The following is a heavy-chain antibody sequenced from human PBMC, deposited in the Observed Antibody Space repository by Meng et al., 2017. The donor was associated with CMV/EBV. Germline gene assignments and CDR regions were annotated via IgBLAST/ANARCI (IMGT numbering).Heavy chain of an antibody. V-gene: IGHV3-23*05. CDR1: GFTFGDYG. J-gene: IGHJ4*02. D-gene: IGHD3-10*01. Sequence: GESLKISCAASGFTFGDYGMSWVRQAPGKGLEWVSSINNRGSSTSYADSVKGRLTISRDNSNNTLYVQMNSLTVEDTAVYYCAKGRGGAGTSYFDSWGQGTLVPSPQ. CDR3: AKGRGGAGTSYFDS. CDR2: INNRGSST.